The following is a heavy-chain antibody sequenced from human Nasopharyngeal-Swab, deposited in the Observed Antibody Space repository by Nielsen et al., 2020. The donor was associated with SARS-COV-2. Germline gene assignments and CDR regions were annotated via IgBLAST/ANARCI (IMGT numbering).Heavy chain of an antibody. CDR2: IKQDGSEK. CDR3: ARESRDDYGDYPLLYYYFYGMDV. J-gene: IGHJ6*02. V-gene: IGHV3-7*01. D-gene: IGHD4-17*01. Sequence: WTRQPPGKGLEWVANIKQDGSEKYYVDSVKGRFTISRDNAKNSLYLQMNSLRVEDTAVYYCARESRDDYGDYPLLYYYFYGMDVWGQGTTVTVSS.